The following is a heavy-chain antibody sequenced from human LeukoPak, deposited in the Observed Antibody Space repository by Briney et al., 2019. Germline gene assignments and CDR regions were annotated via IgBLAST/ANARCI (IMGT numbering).Heavy chain of an antibody. Sequence: ASVKVSCKASGYTFTSYDINWVRQATGQGLEWMGWMNPNSGNTGYAQKFQGRVTMTRNTSISTAYMELSSLRSEDTAVYYCARSFHGSGWYPTYYCDYWGQGTLVTVSS. V-gene: IGHV1-8*01. D-gene: IGHD6-19*01. CDR2: MNPNSGNT. CDR1: GYTFTSYD. CDR3: ARSFHGSGWYPTYYCDY. J-gene: IGHJ4*02.